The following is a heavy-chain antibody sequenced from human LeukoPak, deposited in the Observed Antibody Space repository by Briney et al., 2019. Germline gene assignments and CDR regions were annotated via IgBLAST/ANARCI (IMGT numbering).Heavy chain of an antibody. CDR1: GYTFTGYY. V-gene: IGHV1-2*02. CDR3: AREDFCSSGICFDP. CDR2: INPKSGGA. D-gene: IGHD6-13*01. J-gene: IGHJ5*02. Sequence: ASVKVSCKASGYTFTGYYIHWVRQAPGQGLEWMGWINPKSGGANSAQKFQGRVTMTRDTSISTAYMELSRLRCVDTAVYYCAREDFCSSGICFDPWGQGTLVTVSS.